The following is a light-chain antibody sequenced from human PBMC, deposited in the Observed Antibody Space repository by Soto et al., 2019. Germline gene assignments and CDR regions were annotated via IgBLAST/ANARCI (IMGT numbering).Light chain of an antibody. CDR2: DSS. J-gene: IGKJ1*01. V-gene: IGKV3-15*01. Sequence: ENVLTQSPGTLSLSPGVSATLSCRASQSVSSHVVWYQQKPGQAPRLLISDSSTRATGIPARFSGSGSGTEFTLTISSLQSDDSAIYYCQQFGDWPSFGLGTKVDIK. CDR1: QSVSSH. CDR3: QQFGDWPS.